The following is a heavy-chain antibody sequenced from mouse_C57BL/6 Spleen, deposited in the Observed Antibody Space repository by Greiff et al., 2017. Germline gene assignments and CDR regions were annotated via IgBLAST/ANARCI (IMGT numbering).Heavy chain of an antibody. J-gene: IGHJ4*01. CDR1: GYTFTSYG. Sequence: QVQLKESGAELARPGASVKLSCKASGYTFTSYGISWVKQRTGQGLEWIGEIYPRSGNTYYNEKFKGKATLTADKSSSTAYMELRSLTSEDSAVYFCARLGHYSNPMDYWGQGTSVTVSS. V-gene: IGHV1-81*01. CDR2: IYPRSGNT. D-gene: IGHD2-5*01. CDR3: ARLGHYSNPMDY.